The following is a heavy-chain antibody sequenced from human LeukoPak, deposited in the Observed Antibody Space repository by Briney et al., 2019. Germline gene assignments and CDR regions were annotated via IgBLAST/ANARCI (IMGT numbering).Heavy chain of an antibody. CDR2: IYHSGST. Sequence: SETLSLTCTVSGGSISSGGYYWSWIRQPPGKGLEWIGYIYHSGSTYYNPSLKSRVTISVDRSKNQFSLKLSSVTAADTAVYYCARSLTPRGGSYPYNWFDPXXXGXLVTVSS. D-gene: IGHD1-26*01. J-gene: IGHJ5*02. CDR3: ARSLTPRGGSYPYNWFDP. V-gene: IGHV4-30-2*01. CDR1: GGSISSGGYY.